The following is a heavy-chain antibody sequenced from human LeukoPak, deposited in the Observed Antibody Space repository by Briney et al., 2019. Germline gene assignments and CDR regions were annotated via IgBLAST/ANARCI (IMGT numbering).Heavy chain of an antibody. CDR1: GYTFTGYY. CDR2: INPNRGGGT. V-gene: IGHV1-2*02. J-gene: IGHJ4*02. CDR3: ARGVGRCSVAYDF. Sequence: GASVKVSCKASGYTFTGYYMHWVRQAPGQGLEWMGWINPNRGGGTNYAQKFKGRVTMTRDTSISTAYMELNGLRSDDTAVYYCARGVGRCSVAYDFWGQGTLVTVSS. D-gene: IGHD3/OR15-3a*01.